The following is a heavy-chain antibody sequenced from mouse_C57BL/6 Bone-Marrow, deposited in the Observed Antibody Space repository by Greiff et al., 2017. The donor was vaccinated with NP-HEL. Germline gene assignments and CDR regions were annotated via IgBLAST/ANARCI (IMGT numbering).Heavy chain of an antibody. Sequence: QVQLQQPGAELVRPGSSVKLSCKASGYTFTSYWMDWVKQRPGQGLEWIGNIYPSDSETHYNQKFKDKATLTVDKSSSTAYMQLSSLTSEDSAVYYCARKGGSSHFDYWGQGTTLTVSS. D-gene: IGHD1-1*01. CDR2: IYPSDSET. J-gene: IGHJ2*01. CDR3: ARKGGSSHFDY. CDR1: GYTFTSYW. V-gene: IGHV1-61*01.